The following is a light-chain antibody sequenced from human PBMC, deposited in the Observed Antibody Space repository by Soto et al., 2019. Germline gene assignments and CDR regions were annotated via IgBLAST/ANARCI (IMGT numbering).Light chain of an antibody. Sequence: IELTKSPVTLSFYPGERATFSSRASQSVSSSLAWYQQKHGQAPRLLISDTSNRATGIPARFSGSGSGTDFTLTVSSLEPEDFAVYYCQQRSDWRITFAQGTLLEI. J-gene: IGKJ5*01. CDR3: QQRSDWRIT. CDR2: DTS. V-gene: IGKV3-11*01. CDR1: QSVSSS.